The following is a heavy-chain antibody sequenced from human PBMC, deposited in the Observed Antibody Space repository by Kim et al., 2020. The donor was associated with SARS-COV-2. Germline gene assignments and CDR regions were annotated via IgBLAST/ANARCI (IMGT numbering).Heavy chain of an antibody. J-gene: IGHJ4*02. D-gene: IGHD3-22*01. CDR2: ISSSGSTI. V-gene: IGHV3-48*03. Sequence: GGSLRLSCAASGFTFSSYEMNWVRQAPGKGLEWVSYISSSGSTIYYADSVKGRFTISRDNAKNSLYLQMNSLRAEDTAVYYCAPEPPYYYDSSGDNFDYWGQGTLVTVSS. CDR1: GFTFSSYE. CDR3: APEPPYYYDSSGDNFDY.